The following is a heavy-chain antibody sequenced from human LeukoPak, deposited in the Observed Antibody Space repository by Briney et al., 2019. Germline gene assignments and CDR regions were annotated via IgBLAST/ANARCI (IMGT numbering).Heavy chain of an antibody. CDR2: FYSGGST. D-gene: IGHD6-13*01. V-gene: IGHV3-66*01. CDR1: GFTVSDNY. CDR3: ASSSWSSEYFHY. Sequence: GGSLRLSCAASGFTVSDNYMSWVRQAPGKGLEWVSVFYSGGSTRYADSVRGRFTISRDNSKNTLYLQLNSLRAEDTAVYFCASSSWSSEYFHYWGQGTLVTVSS. J-gene: IGHJ1*01.